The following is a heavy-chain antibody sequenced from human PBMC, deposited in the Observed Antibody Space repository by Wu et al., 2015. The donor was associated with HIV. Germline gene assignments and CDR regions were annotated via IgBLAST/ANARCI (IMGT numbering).Heavy chain of an antibody. CDR2: ISAHNGNT. D-gene: IGHD5-12*01. Sequence: QVQLVQSGAEVKKPGASVKVSCKASGYTFTSYGISWVRQAPGQGLEWMGWISAHNGNTNYAQKLQGRVTMTRDMSSSTVYVELKRLTSEDTAMYFCARSHKWLQLRYLGNFDYWGQGT. CDR1: GYTFTSYG. V-gene: IGHV1-18*01. CDR3: ARSHKWLQLRYLGNFDY. J-gene: IGHJ4*02.